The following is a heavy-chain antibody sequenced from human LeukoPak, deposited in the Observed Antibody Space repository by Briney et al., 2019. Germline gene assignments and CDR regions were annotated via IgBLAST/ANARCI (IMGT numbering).Heavy chain of an antibody. D-gene: IGHD3-10*01. Sequence: SWTLSLTCSVSGGPLSTYTWSWVRQSQGKGLEWIGYIYHGGTTNYSPSLKSRATISSHTARNQFSLRLRSVTAADTAIYYCARDTSVGSGMQYWGQGTLVSVSS. CDR3: ARDTSVGSGMQY. J-gene: IGHJ4*02. V-gene: IGHV4-59*01. CDR1: GGPLSTYT. CDR2: IYHGGTT.